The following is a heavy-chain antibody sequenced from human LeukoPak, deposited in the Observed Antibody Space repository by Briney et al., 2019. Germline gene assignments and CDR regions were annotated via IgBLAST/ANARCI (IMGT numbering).Heavy chain of an antibody. CDR3: ARIRSGSMVRGVIESPWKFDY. D-gene: IGHD3-10*01. V-gene: IGHV2-70*11. Sequence: SGPTLVNPTQTLTLTCTFSGFSLSTSGMCVSWIRQPPGKALEWLARIDLDDDKYYSTSLKTRLTISKDTSKNQVVLTMTNMDPVDTATYYCARIRSGSMVRGVIESPWKFDYWGQGTLVTVSS. CDR2: IDLDDDK. J-gene: IGHJ4*02. CDR1: GFSLSTSGMC.